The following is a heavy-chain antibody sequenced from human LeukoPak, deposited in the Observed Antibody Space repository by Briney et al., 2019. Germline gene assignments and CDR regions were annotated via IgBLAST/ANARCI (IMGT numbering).Heavy chain of an antibody. V-gene: IGHV4-39*07. Sequence: SETLSLTCTVSGGSISSSNYYWGWIRQPPGKGLEWIGNMYHSGSTNYNPSLKSRVTMSVDTSKNQFSLKLSSVTAADTAVYYCARGAGSSWYYFDYWGQGTLVTVSS. CDR3: ARGAGSSWYYFDY. CDR2: MYHSGST. D-gene: IGHD6-13*01. CDR1: GGSISSSNYY. J-gene: IGHJ4*02.